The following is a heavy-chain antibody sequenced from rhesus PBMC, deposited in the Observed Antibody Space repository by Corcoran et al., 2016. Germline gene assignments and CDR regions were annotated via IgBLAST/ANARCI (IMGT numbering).Heavy chain of an antibody. V-gene: IGHV4-169*01. Sequence: QLQLQESGPGLVKPSETLSVTCAVSGGSISSSYWSWIRQAPGKGLEWIGYIYGSGSSTNYNPSLKDRVTLSVDTSKNQLSLKLVSVTTADTAVYYCARGSGSFYYWGQGVLVTVSS. CDR1: GGSISSSY. CDR2: IYGSGSST. CDR3: ARGSGSFYY. J-gene: IGHJ4*01. D-gene: IGHD6-25*01.